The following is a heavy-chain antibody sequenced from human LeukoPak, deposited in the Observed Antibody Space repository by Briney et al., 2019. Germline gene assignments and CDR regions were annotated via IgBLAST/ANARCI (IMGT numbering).Heavy chain of an antibody. D-gene: IGHD3-10*01. CDR1: GFTFSSYG. CDR3: AKDNYYGSGSYPFDY. J-gene: IGHJ4*02. Sequence: GGSLRLSCAASGFTFSSYGMSWVRQAPGKGLEWVSAISGSGGSTYHADSVKGRFTISRDNSKNTLYLQMNSLRAEGTAVYYCAKDNYYGSGSYPFDYWGQGTLVTVSS. CDR2: ISGSGGST. V-gene: IGHV3-23*01.